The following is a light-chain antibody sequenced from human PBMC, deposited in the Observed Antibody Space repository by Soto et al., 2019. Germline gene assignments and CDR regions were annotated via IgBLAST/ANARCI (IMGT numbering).Light chain of an antibody. Sequence: QSALTQPPSASGSPGQSVTISCTGTSSDVGGYKYVSWYQQHPGKAPKFMIYDVNKRPSGVPDRFSGSKSGNTASLTISGLQAEDEADYYCCSYTGSYTWVFGGGTQLTVL. CDR1: SSDVGGYKY. CDR3: CSYTGSYTWV. CDR2: DVN. V-gene: IGLV2-11*01. J-gene: IGLJ3*02.